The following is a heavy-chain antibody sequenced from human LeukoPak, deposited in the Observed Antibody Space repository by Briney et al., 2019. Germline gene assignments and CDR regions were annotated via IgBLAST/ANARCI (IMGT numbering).Heavy chain of an antibody. CDR2: ISYDGSNK. CDR3: AKDIGRGWYLLYFDY. V-gene: IGHV3-30*18. CDR1: GFTFSSYG. J-gene: IGHJ4*02. Sequence: GRSLRLSCAASGFTFSSYGMHWVRQAPGKGLEWVAVISYDGSNKYYADSVKGRLTISRDNSKNTLYLQMNSLRAEDTAVYYCAKDIGRGWYLLYFDYWGQGTLVTVSS. D-gene: IGHD6-19*01.